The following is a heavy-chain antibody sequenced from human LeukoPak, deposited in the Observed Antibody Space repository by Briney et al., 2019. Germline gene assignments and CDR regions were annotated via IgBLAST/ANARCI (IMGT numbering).Heavy chain of an antibody. D-gene: IGHD3-10*01. CDR2: IYYSGRT. V-gene: IGHV4-39*01. Sequence: SETLSLTCTVSGASISSSSYYWGWIRQPPGKGLEWIVSIYYSGRTYYNPSLKSRVTISVDTSKNQFSLKLSSVTAADTAVYYCARTRYYYNSRSYGAPYYFDYWGQGTLVTVSS. CDR1: GASISSSSYY. CDR3: ARTRYYYNSRSYGAPYYFDY. J-gene: IGHJ4*02.